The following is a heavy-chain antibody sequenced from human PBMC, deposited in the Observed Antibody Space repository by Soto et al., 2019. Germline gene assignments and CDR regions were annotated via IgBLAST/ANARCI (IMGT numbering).Heavy chain of an antibody. CDR3: ARTYYDSSGYRDAFDI. V-gene: IGHV4-31*03. Sequence: SETLSLTCTVSGGSISSGGYYWSWIRQHPGKGLEWIGYIYYSGSTYYNPSLKSRVTISVDTSKNQFSLKLSSVTAADTAVYYCARTYYDSSGYRDAFDIWGQGTMVTVSS. J-gene: IGHJ3*02. CDR1: GGSISSGGYY. CDR2: IYYSGST. D-gene: IGHD3-22*01.